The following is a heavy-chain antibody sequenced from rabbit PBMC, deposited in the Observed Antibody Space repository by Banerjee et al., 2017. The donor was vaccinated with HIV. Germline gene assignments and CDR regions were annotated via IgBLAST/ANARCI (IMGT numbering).Heavy chain of an antibody. CDR3: ARDKINPGGGNYAYYFSL. CDR2: IDGGSSGST. J-gene: IGHJ4*01. CDR1: GFTLSSYW. Sequence: QEQLEESGGDLVKPGASLTLTCTASGFTLSSYWMHWVRQAPGKGLEWIACIDGGSSGSTYYASWAKGRFTISKTSSTTVTLQMTSLTAADTATYFCARDKINPGGGNYAYYFSLWGQGTLVTVS. D-gene: IGHD8-1*01. V-gene: IGHV1S45*01.